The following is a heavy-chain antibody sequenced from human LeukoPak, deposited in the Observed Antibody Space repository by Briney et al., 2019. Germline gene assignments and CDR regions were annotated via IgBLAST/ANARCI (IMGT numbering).Heavy chain of an antibody. J-gene: IGHJ6*03. CDR3: ARAYYDSSGYYRRSYYYYYYYMDV. CDR2: FYYSGST. CDR1: GGSISSSSYY. V-gene: IGHV4-39*07. Sequence: PSETLSLTCTVSGGSISSSSYYWGWLRQPPGKGLEWIGNFYYSGSTYYNPSLKSRVTISVDTSKNQFFLRLSSVTAADTAVYYCARAYYDSSGYYRRSYYYYYYYMDVWGKGTTVTISS. D-gene: IGHD3-22*01.